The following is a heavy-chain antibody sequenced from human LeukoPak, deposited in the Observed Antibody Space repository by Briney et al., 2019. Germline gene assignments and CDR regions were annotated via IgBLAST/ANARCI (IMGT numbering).Heavy chain of an antibody. CDR3: ARQGCSSTSCYAVFYYYYYMDV. Sequence: SETLSLTCAVYGGSFSGYYWSWIRQPPGKGLEWIGEINHSGSTNYNPSLKSRVTISVDTSKNQFSLKLSSVTAADTAVYYCARQGCSSTSCYAVFYYYYYMDVWGKGTTVTISS. CDR1: GGSFSGYY. J-gene: IGHJ6*03. D-gene: IGHD2-2*01. CDR2: INHSGST. V-gene: IGHV4-34*01.